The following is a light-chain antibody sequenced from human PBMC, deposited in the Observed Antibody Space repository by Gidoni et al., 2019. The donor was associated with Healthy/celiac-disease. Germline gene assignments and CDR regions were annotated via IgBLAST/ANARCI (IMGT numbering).Light chain of an antibody. CDR3: QQYNSYWWT. J-gene: IGKJ1*01. V-gene: IGKV1-5*03. CDR2: KAS. Sequence: DIQMTQSPSTLSASVGDRVTITCRTSQSISSWLAWYQQKPGKAPKLLIYKASSLESGVPSRFSGSGSGKEFTLTISSLQADDFATYYYQQYNSYWWTFGQGTKVEIK. CDR1: QSISSW.